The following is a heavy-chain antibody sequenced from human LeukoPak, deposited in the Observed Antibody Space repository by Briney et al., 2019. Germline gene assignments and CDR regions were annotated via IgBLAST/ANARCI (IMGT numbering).Heavy chain of an antibody. D-gene: IGHD6-19*01. J-gene: IGHJ4*02. V-gene: IGHV3-7*05. CDR1: GFTFSSYW. CDR3: AGGQGWLADY. Sequence: TGGSLRLSCVVSGFTFSSYWMNWVRQAPGKGLEWVANIKQDGSEKYYVDSVKGRLTIPRDNAKNSLYLQMNSLRAEDTAVYYCAGGQGWLADYWGQGTLVTVSS. CDR2: IKQDGSEK.